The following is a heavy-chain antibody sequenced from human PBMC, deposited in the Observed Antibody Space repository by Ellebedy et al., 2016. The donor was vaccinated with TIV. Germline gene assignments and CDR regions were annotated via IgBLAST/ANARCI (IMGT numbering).Heavy chain of an antibody. CDR1: GLTFSSYW. Sequence: GGSLRLSXAASGLTFSSYWMHWVRQAPGKGLVWVSRINTDGSSTTYADSVKGRFTISRDNAKNMLYLQMNSLRAEDTAVYYCARGYSGSYRLDYWGQGTLVTVSS. J-gene: IGHJ4*02. CDR2: INTDGSST. V-gene: IGHV3-74*01. CDR3: ARGYSGSYRLDY. D-gene: IGHD1-26*01.